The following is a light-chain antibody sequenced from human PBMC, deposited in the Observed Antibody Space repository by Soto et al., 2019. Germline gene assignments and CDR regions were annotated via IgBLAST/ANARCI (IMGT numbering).Light chain of an antibody. CDR2: EDN. V-gene: IGLV6-57*01. J-gene: IGLJ3*02. Sequence: NFMLTQPHSVSESPGKTVTISCTHSSGSIASNFVQWYQQRPGSSPTTVIYEDNHRPSGVPDRFSGSIDSSSNSASLTISGLKTEDEADYYCQSYDSTNQVFGGGTKLTVL. CDR3: QSYDSTNQV. CDR1: SGSIASNF.